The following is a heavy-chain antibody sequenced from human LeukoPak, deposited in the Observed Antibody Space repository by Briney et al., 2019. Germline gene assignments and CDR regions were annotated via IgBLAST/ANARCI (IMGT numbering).Heavy chain of an antibody. CDR3: AREIGRGYSGYDRYYFDY. CDR2: ISSSSSYI. CDR1: GFTFGSYS. D-gene: IGHD5-12*01. V-gene: IGHV3-21*01. Sequence: NTGGSLRLSCAASGFTFGSYSMNWVRQAPGKGLEWVSSISSSSSYIYYADSVKGRFTISRDNAKNSLYLQMNSLRAEDTAVYYCAREIGRGYSGYDRYYFDYWGQGTLVTVSS. J-gene: IGHJ4*02.